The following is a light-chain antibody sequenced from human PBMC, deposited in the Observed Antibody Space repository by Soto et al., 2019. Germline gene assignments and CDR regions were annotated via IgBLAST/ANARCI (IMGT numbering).Light chain of an antibody. J-gene: IGLJ1*01. V-gene: IGLV1-44*01. CDR3: SSYAGSNLYV. Sequence: QSVLTQPPSASGTPGQRVTISCSGSSSNIGSNAVSWYQHFPGTAPKVLIYSDDQRPSGVPDRFSGSKSGNTASLTVSGLQAEDEADYYCSSYAGSNLYVFGIGTKVTVL. CDR1: SSNIGSNA. CDR2: SDD.